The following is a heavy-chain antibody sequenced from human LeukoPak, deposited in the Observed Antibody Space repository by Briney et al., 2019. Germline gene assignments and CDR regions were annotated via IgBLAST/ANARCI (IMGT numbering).Heavy chain of an antibody. D-gene: IGHD6-13*01. CDR3: ARVGQQLVRDAFDI. CDR1: GFSFSSYW. V-gene: IGHV3-74*01. Sequence: GGSLRLSCAASGFSFSSYWMHWVRQAPGEGLVWVTRINTDGSSTSYADSVKGRFTISRDNAKNTLYLQMNSLRAEDTAVYYCARVGQQLVRDAFDIWGQGTMVTVSS. CDR2: INTDGSST. J-gene: IGHJ3*02.